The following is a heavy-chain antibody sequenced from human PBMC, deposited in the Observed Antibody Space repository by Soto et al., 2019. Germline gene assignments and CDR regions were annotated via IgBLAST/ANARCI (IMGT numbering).Heavy chain of an antibody. V-gene: IGHV5-51*01. D-gene: IGHD6-19*01. CDR3: ARHERAMAVTSGSRALDY. Sequence: PGESLKISCEASGYRFSTYWIAWVRQMPGKGLEWMGIIYPGDSDTRYSPTFQGQVTISVDASITTAYLQWSSLKASDTAMYYCARHERAMAVTSGSRALDYWGQGTLVTVSS. CDR2: IYPGDSDT. CDR1: GYRFSTYW. J-gene: IGHJ4*02.